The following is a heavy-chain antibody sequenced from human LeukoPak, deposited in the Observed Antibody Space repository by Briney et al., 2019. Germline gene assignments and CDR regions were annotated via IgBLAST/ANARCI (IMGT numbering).Heavy chain of an antibody. CDR2: LWYDGSNK. Sequence: PGGSLRLSCAASGFTYTTYGRHWVRQAPDKGLEWVAILWYDGSNKYYADSVRGRFTISRDNSMNTLYLQMNSLRVEDTAMYYCAGGEPYVYWGQGTLVTVSS. CDR3: AGGEPYVY. J-gene: IGHJ4*02. V-gene: IGHV3-33*01. CDR1: GFTYTTYG. D-gene: IGHD1-14*01.